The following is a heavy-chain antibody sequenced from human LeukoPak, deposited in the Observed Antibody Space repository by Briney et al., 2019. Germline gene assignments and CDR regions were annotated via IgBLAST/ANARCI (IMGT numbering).Heavy chain of an antibody. V-gene: IGHV4-34*01. CDR1: GGSFSAYY. J-gene: IGHJ4*03. Sequence: SETLSLTCAVYGGSFSAYYWSWIRQSPGKGLEWIAEINHRGDTNYNPSVKSRVSISVDTSKNQFSLKVTTLTAADTAVYYCARGPTISETGYFDYWGQGTLVTVSS. D-gene: IGHD1-1*01. CDR3: ARGPTISETGYFDY. CDR2: INHRGDT.